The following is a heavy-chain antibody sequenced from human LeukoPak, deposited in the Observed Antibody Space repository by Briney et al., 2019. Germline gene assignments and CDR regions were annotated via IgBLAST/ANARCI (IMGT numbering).Heavy chain of an antibody. CDR3: ARVSGGTYPDY. Sequence: PSETLSLTCTVSGGSISSYYWSWIRQPPGKGLEWIGHIYGSGSTNYNPSLKSRVTLSVDTSKNQFSLKLSSVTAADTAVYYCARVSGGTYPDYWGQGTLVTVSP. D-gene: IGHD1-26*01. J-gene: IGHJ4*02. CDR2: IYGSGST. V-gene: IGHV4-59*01. CDR1: GGSISSYY.